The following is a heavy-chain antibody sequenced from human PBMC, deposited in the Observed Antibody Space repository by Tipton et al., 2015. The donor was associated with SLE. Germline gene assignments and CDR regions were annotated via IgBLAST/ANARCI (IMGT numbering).Heavy chain of an antibody. V-gene: IGHV4-59*01. D-gene: IGHD5-24*01. Sequence: TLSLTCTVSGGSISGYYWTWIRQPPEKGLEWIGYIYSSGSTHYNPLLNSRVTLSVDTSKNQFSLKLSSVTAADTAVYYCARGGDGYIPNWFDPWGQGTPVTVSS. J-gene: IGHJ5*02. CDR3: ARGGDGYIPNWFDP. CDR1: GGSISGYY. CDR2: IYSSGST.